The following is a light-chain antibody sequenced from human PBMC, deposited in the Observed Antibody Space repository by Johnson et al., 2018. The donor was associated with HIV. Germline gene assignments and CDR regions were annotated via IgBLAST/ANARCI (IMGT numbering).Light chain of an antibody. CDR2: DNN. J-gene: IGLJ1*01. Sequence: QSVLTQPPSVSAAPGQKVTISCSGSSSNIGNNYVSWYQQLPGTAPKLLIYDNNKRPSGIPDRFSGSNSGTSATLGITGLQTGDEADYYCGTWDSSLSAHVFGTGTKVTVL. CDR1: SSNIGNNY. CDR3: GTWDSSLSAHV. V-gene: IGLV1-51*01.